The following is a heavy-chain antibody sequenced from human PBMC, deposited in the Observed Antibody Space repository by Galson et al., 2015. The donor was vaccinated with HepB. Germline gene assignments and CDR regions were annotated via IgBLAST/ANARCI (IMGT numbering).Heavy chain of an antibody. V-gene: IGHV3-48*01. CDR2: ISSSSSTI. D-gene: IGHD1-1*01. Sequence: SLRLSCAASGFTFSSYSMNWVRQAPGKGLEWVSYISSSSSTIYYADSVKGRFTISRDNAKNSLYLQMNSLRAEDTAVYYCARDGKDPLSYYYYMDVWGKGTTVTVSS. CDR1: GFTFSSYS. CDR3: ARDGKDPLSYYYYMDV. J-gene: IGHJ6*03.